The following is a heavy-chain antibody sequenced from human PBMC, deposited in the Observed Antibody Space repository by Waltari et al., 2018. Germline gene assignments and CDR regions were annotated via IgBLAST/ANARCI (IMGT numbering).Heavy chain of an antibody. V-gene: IGHV3-23*01. CDR1: GFTFSSYA. D-gene: IGHD3-10*01. CDR3: AKVVTMVQGAMGY. J-gene: IGHJ4*02. Sequence: EVQLLASGGGLVQPGGSLRLSCAASGFTFSSYAMSRVRQARGKVLEWVSAISGSGGSTYYADSVKGRFTISRDNSKNTLYLQMNSLRAEDTAVYYCAKVVTMVQGAMGYWGQGTLVTVSS. CDR2: ISGSGGST.